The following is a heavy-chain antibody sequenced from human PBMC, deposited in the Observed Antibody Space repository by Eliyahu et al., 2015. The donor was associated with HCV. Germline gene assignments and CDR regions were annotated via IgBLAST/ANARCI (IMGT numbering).Heavy chain of an antibody. CDR2: IYYSGRT. Sequence: QLQLQESGPGLVKPSETLSLTCTVSGGSISSSSYYWGWIRQPPGKGLEWIGSIYYSGRTYYNPSLKSRVNISVDTSKNQFSLRLSSVTAADTAVYYCARETYYYDSSGYYGRDAFDIWGQGTMGTVSS. V-gene: IGHV4-39*01. J-gene: IGHJ3*02. D-gene: IGHD3-22*01. CDR3: ARETYYYDSSGYYGRDAFDI. CDR1: GGSISSSSYY.